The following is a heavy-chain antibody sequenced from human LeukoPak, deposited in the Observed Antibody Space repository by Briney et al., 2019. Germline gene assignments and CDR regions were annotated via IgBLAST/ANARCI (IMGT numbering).Heavy chain of an antibody. V-gene: IGHV3-53*01. Sequence: GGSLRLSCAASGFTVSSKYMSWVRQAPGKGLEWVLVICSGGSTYYADSVKGRFTISRDTSKNTLYLQMNSLRAEDTAVYYCARDRSYSSGWYSDYWGQGTLVTVSS. CDR3: ARDRSYSSGWYSDY. D-gene: IGHD6-19*01. CDR1: GFTVSSKY. J-gene: IGHJ4*02. CDR2: ICSGGST.